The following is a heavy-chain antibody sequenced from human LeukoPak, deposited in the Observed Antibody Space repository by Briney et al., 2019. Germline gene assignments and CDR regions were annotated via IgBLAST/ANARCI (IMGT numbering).Heavy chain of an antibody. D-gene: IGHD5-12*01. J-gene: IGHJ4*02. V-gene: IGHV4-59*01. Sequence: PSETLSLTCSVSGGSIRNYYWSWIRQPPGKGLEWIGFIFHSGNSNYNPSLKSRVTISIDTSKNQFSLKLSSVTAADTAVYYCPREDSTEGYRPLDYWGQGTLVTVSS. CDR1: GGSIRNYY. CDR3: PREDSTEGYRPLDY. CDR2: IFHSGNS.